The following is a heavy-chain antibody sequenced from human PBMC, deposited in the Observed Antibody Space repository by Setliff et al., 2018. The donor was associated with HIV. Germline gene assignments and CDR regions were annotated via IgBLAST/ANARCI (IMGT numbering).Heavy chain of an antibody. CDR3: MRYYDTSGYWGSHFDH. CDR2: IKSKTDGGTT. D-gene: IGHD3-22*01. CDR1: GVTFSNVW. Sequence: LRLSCAASGVTFSNVWMGGVRQAPGKGREWVGRIKSKTDGGTTEYAAPVKGRFTISSDDSVHTLYLQMNSLKTEDKTVYFCMRYYDTSGYWGSHFDHWGQGTLVTVSS. V-gene: IGHV3-15*01. J-gene: IGHJ4*02.